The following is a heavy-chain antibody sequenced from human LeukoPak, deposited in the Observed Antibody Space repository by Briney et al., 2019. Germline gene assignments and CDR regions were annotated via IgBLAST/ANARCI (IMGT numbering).Heavy chain of an antibody. CDR2: INPSGGST. V-gene: IGHV1-46*01. D-gene: IGHD3-22*01. J-gene: IGHJ4*02. CDR3: ARGAPLIDINYDSSGYSFDY. Sequence: ASVKVSCKASGYTFTSYYMHWVRQAPGQGREWMGIINPSGGSTSYAQKFQGRVTMTRDTSTSTVYMELSSLRSEDTAVYYCARGAPLIDINYDSSGYSFDYWGQGTLVTVSS. CDR1: GYTFTSYY.